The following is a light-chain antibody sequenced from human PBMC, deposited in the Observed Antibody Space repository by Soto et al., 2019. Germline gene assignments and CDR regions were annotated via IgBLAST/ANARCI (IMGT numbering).Light chain of an antibody. Sequence: EIVMTQSPATLSVSPGERVTPSCRASQSVGTNLAWYQQKPGQAPRLLISGASTRATGIPARFSGSGSGTDFTLTISRLEPEDFAVYYCQQYGSSRTFGQGTKVDIK. J-gene: IGKJ1*01. CDR2: GAS. CDR3: QQYGSSRT. CDR1: QSVGTN. V-gene: IGKV3-15*01.